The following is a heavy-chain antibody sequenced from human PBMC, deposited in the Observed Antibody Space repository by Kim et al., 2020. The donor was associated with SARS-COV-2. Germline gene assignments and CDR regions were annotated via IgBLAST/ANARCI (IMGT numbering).Heavy chain of an antibody. J-gene: IGHJ4*02. Sequence: YAQKLQGRVTMTRDTSISTAYMELSRLRSADTAIYYCASLTVAGEQDFDYWGLGTLVTVSS. V-gene: IGHV1-2*02. CDR3: ASLTVAGEQDFDY. D-gene: IGHD6-19*01.